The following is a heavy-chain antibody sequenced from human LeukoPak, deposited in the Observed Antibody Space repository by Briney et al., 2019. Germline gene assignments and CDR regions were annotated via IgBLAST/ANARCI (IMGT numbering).Heavy chain of an antibody. Sequence: GESLKISCKASGYGFPSYWIGWVRQMPGKGLEWMGIIYPGDFDTRYSPSFQGQVTISADKSTSTAYLQWSSLKASDTAMYYCARLRQLWTLDYWGQGTLVTVSS. J-gene: IGHJ4*02. D-gene: IGHD5-18*01. V-gene: IGHV5-51*01. CDR3: ARLRQLWTLDY. CDR1: GYGFPSYW. CDR2: IYPGDFDT.